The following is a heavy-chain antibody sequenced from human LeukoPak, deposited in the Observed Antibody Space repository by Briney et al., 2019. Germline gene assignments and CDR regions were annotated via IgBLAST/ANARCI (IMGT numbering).Heavy chain of an antibody. V-gene: IGHV4-30-4*08. J-gene: IGHJ6*03. CDR3: ATTLFTIWDYMDV. CDR1: GGSISSGDYY. Sequence: SETLSLTCAVSGGSISSGDYYWSWIRQPPGKGLEWIGYIYYSGSTYYNPSLKSRVTISVDTSKNQFSLKLSSVTAAVTAVYYCATTLFTIWDYMDVWGKGTTVTVSS. CDR2: IYYSGST. D-gene: IGHD3-3*01.